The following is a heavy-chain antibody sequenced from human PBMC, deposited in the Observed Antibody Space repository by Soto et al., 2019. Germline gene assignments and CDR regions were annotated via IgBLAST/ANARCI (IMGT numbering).Heavy chain of an antibody. D-gene: IGHD3-9*01. J-gene: IGHJ6*02. Sequence: KTSETLSLTCTVSGGSISSYYWSWIRQPPGKGLEWIGYIYYSGSTNYNPSLKSRVTISVDTSKNQFSLKLSSVTAADTAVYYCARSNPLTGSRLNYYYYGMDVWGQGTTVTVSS. CDR2: IYYSGST. V-gene: IGHV4-59*01. CDR3: ARSNPLTGSRLNYYYYGMDV. CDR1: GGSISSYY.